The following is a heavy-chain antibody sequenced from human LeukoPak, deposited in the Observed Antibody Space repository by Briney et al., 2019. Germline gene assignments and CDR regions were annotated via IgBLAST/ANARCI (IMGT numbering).Heavy chain of an antibody. D-gene: IGHD3-10*01. Sequence: ASVKVSCKASGYIFTNYGMNWVRQAPGQGLEWVGWINTNTGAPMYAQDFTGRFVFSFDASVSTAYLQISSLKAEDTAVYYCAVRDSGSSYFRVDYWGQGTLVTVSS. V-gene: IGHV7-4-1*02. CDR1: GYIFTNYG. J-gene: IGHJ4*02. CDR3: AVRDSGSSYFRVDY. CDR2: INTNTGAP.